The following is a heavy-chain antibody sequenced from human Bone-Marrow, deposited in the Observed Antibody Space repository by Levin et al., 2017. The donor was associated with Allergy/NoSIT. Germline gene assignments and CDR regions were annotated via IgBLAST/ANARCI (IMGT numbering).Heavy chain of an antibody. J-gene: IGHJ4*02. D-gene: IGHD6-19*01. CDR2: ISGSGYTI. CDR3: GRAAVAGTPPRY. V-gene: IGHV3-48*03. CDR1: GFTFSSYE. Sequence: GGSLRLSCAASGFTFSSYEMNWVRQAPGRGLEWVSYISGSGYTIYYADSVKGRFTISRDNAKNSLYLQMDSLRAEDTAVYYCGRAAVAGTPPRYWGQGTLVTVSS.